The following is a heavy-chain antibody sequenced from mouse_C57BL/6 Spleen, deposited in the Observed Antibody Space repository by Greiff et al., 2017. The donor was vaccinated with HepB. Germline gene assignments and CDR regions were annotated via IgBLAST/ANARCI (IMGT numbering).Heavy chain of an antibody. CDR3: ASGNYDYYAMDY. D-gene: IGHD2-1*01. CDR2: INPGSGGT. CDR1: GYAFTNYL. Sequence: VKLQESGAELVRPGTSVKVSCKASGYAFTNYLIEWVKQRPGQGLEWIGVINPGSGGTNYNEKFKGKATLTADKSSSTAYMQLSSLTSEDSAVYFCASGNYDYYAMDYWGQGTSVTVSS. V-gene: IGHV1-54*01. J-gene: IGHJ4*01.